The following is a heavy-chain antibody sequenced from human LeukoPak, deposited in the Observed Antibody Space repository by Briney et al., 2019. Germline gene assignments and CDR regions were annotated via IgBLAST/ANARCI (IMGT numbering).Heavy chain of an antibody. J-gene: IGHJ4*02. CDR3: ARDPIPSASGSYYFDN. V-gene: IGHV3-33*08. Sequence: PGGSLRLSCAASGFTFSTYGMHWVRQAPGKGLEWVAVIYYDGSNKNYENSVKDRFTISRDNSKNTLYLQMNSLRAEDTAVYYCARDPIPSASGSYYFDNWGQGTLVTVSS. CDR1: GFTFSTYG. D-gene: IGHD3-10*01. CDR2: IYYDGSNK.